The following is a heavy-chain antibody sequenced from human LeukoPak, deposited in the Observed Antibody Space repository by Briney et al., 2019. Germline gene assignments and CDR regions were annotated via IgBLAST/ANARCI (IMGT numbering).Heavy chain of an antibody. J-gene: IGHJ4*02. CDR3: ARDTAGTTQFDY. V-gene: IGHV3-48*02. Sequence: PGGSLRLSCAASGFTFSDYSMNWVRQAPGKGLEWVSYISSGGSVTLYADSVKGRFTISRDNAKNSLYLQMNGLRDEDTAVYYCARDTAGTTQFDYWGQGTLVSVSS. D-gene: IGHD1-7*01. CDR2: ISSGGSVT. CDR1: GFTFSDYS.